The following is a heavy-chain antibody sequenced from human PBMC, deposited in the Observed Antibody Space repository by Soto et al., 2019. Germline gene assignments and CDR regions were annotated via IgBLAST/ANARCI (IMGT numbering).Heavy chain of an antibody. V-gene: IGHV4-34*01. D-gene: IGHD3-3*01. J-gene: IGHJ5*02. CDR2: IDHSGST. Sequence: PSETLSLTCAVYGGSFSGYYWSWIRQPPGKGLEWIGEIDHSGSTNYNPSLKSRVTISVDTSKNQFSLKLSSVTAADTAVYYCARRGSGSIRLPKWFDPWGQGTLVTVSS. CDR1: GGSFSGYY. CDR3: ARRGSGSIRLPKWFDP.